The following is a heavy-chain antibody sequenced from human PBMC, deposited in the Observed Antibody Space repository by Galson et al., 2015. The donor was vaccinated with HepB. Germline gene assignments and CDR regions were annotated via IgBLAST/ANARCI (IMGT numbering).Heavy chain of an antibody. CDR1: GFTFGSSA. CDR2: ISGSGTNT. V-gene: IGHV3-23*01. J-gene: IGHJ4*02. D-gene: IGHD6-19*01. Sequence: SLRLSCAASGFTFGSSAVNWVRQAPGKGLEWVSLISGSGTNTFYADSVRGRFTISRDNSKNTLYLQMNSLSAEDTAVYYCAEGPSSAWYEIDYWGQGTLVTVSS. CDR3: AEGPSSAWYEIDY.